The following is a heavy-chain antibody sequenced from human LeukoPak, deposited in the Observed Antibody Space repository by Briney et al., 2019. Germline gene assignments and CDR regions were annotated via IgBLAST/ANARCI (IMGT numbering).Heavy chain of an antibody. CDR2: FNSYSGNT. Sequence: GASVKVSCKASGYTFTSYGISWVRQAPGQGLEWMGWFNSYSGNTNYAQKFQGRVTMTTDTSTSTAYLEVRSLRSDDTAVFYCARTDYDIVTGLPEPFDIWGQGTMVTVSS. CDR1: GYTFTSYG. CDR3: ARTDYDIVTGLPEPFDI. D-gene: IGHD3-9*01. V-gene: IGHV1-18*01. J-gene: IGHJ3*02.